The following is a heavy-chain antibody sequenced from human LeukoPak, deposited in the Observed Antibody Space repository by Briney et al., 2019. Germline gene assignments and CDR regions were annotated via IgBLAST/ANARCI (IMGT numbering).Heavy chain of an antibody. Sequence: PGGSLRLSCAASGFTFSSYSMNWVRQAPGKGLEWVSSISSSSSYIYYADSVKGRFTISRDNAKNSLYLQMNSLRAEDTAVYYCARDIGGNSAFDYWGQGTLVTVSS. V-gene: IGHV3-21*01. CDR2: ISSSSSYI. J-gene: IGHJ4*02. CDR3: ARDIGGNSAFDY. D-gene: IGHD4-23*01. CDR1: GFTFSSYS.